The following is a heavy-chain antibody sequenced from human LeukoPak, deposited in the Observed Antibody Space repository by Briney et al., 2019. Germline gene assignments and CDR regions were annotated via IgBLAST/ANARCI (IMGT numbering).Heavy chain of an antibody. J-gene: IGHJ4*02. V-gene: IGHV1-2*02. CDR2: INPKSGGT. CDR3: ASADLRYCSITNCLSFVY. CDR1: GYTFTDYY. D-gene: IGHD2-2*01. Sequence: ASVKVSCKTSGYTFTDYYIHWVRQAPGQGLEWMGWINPKSGGTHFAQKFQGRVIMTRDTSVDTAYMELNSLRSDDTAVYYCASADLRYCSITNCLSFVYWGQGTLVTVSS.